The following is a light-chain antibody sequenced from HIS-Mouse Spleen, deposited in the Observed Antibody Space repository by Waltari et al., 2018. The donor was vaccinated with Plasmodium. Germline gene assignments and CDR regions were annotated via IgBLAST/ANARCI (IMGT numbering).Light chain of an antibody. CDR3: QQYGSSL. CDR1: QSVSSSY. CDR2: GAS. V-gene: IGKV3-20*01. J-gene: IGKJ4*01. Sequence: EIVLTQSPGTLSLSPGERATLSCRASQSVSSSYLAWYQQKPGQAPRLRIYGASSRATGIPDRFSGSGSGTDFTLTISRLEPEDFAVYYCQQYGSSLFGGGTKVEIK.